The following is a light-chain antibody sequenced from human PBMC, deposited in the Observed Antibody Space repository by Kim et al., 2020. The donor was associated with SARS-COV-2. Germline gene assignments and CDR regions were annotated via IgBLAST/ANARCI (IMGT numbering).Light chain of an antibody. Sequence: SPGEGATLACRASQSVGNNYVAWYQQKPGQAPTLLIHTASIRATGIPDRFSGSGSGTDFTLTVSRLEPEDFAVYYCQQHANAPLAFGGGTKVDIK. CDR1: QSVGNNY. V-gene: IGKV3-20*01. CDR3: QQHANAPLA. CDR2: TAS. J-gene: IGKJ4*01.